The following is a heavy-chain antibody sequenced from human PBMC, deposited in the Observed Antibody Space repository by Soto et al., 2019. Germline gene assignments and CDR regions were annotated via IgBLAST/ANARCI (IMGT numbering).Heavy chain of an antibody. CDR1: GGSFSGYY. CDR2: INHSGST. D-gene: IGHD2-15*01. V-gene: IGHV4-34*01. CDR3: ARGLGYCSEFDP. Sequence: QVQLQQWGAGLLKPSETLSLTCAVYGGSFSGYYWSWIRQPPGKGLEWIGEINHSGSTNYNPSLKSRVTISVDTSKNQFSLKLSSVTAADTAVYYCARGLGYCSEFDPWGQGTLVTVSS. J-gene: IGHJ5*02.